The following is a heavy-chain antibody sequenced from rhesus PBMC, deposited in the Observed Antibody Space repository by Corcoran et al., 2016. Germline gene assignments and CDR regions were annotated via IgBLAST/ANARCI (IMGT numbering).Heavy chain of an antibody. CDR2: INSGGGSK. V-gene: IGHV3S25*01. Sequence: EVQLVESGGGLAKPGGSLRLSCAASGFTFSSYWMNWVRQAPGKGLEWVSAINSGGGSKYYADSVKCRFTITRDNSKNTLSLQMNSLRAEDTAVYYCAKDRAAAGYSYFDYWGQGVLVTVSS. CDR3: AKDRAAAGYSYFDY. J-gene: IGHJ4*01. D-gene: IGHD6-25*01. CDR1: GFTFSSYW.